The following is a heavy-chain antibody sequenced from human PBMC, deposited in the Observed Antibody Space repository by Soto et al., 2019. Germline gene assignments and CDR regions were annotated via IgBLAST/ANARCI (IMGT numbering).Heavy chain of an antibody. Sequence: GGSPRLSCAASGFTFSNAWMSWVRQAPGKGLEWVGRIKSKTDGGTTDYAAPVKGRFTISRDDSKNTLYLQMNSLKTEDTAVYYCTTLRFLEWPFYGMDVWGQGTTVTVSS. V-gene: IGHV3-15*01. CDR3: TTLRFLEWPFYGMDV. D-gene: IGHD3-3*01. CDR1: GFTFSNAW. CDR2: IKSKTDGGTT. J-gene: IGHJ6*02.